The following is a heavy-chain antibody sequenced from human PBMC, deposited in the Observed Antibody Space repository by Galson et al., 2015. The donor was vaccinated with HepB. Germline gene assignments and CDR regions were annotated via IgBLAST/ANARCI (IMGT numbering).Heavy chain of an antibody. CDR2: IYHAGTEM. CDR1: GFIFSTYR. Sequence: SLRLSCAASGFIFSTYRMTWVRQAPGKGLEWVATIYHAGTEMYYLASVKGRFTISRDNAKNSLFLQMDGLRVDNTAVYYCARGDHFFESGIYYCSGLDVWGQGTTVTVSS. D-gene: IGHD3-10*01. CDR3: ARGDHFFESGIYYCSGLDV. J-gene: IGHJ6*02. V-gene: IGHV3-7*03.